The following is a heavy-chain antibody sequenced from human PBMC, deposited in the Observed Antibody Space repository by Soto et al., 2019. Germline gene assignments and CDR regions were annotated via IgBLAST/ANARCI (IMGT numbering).Heavy chain of an antibody. J-gene: IGHJ6*02. CDR3: ARYKGRAVDTAMVNYYYGMDV. Sequence: SVKVSCKASGGTFSSYAISWVRQAPGQGLEWMGGIIPIFGTANYAQKFQGRVTITADESTSTAYIELSSLRSEDTAVYYCARYKGRAVDTAMVNYYYGMDVWGQGTTVTVSS. D-gene: IGHD5-18*01. V-gene: IGHV1-69*13. CDR1: GGTFSSYA. CDR2: IIPIFGTA.